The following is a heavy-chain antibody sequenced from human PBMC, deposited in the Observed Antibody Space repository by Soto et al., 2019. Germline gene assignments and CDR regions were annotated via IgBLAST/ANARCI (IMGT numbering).Heavy chain of an antibody. Sequence: DVHLVESGGGLIQPGESLRLSCAASGFTISGKKYVAWVRQAPGKGLEWLSALYDLDGSFYVASVKGRFTTSSDSSKTTVYLRMNDLRPDDTAVYYCATWHEREHAYDVWGQGTTVTVSS. CDR1: GFTISGKKY. V-gene: IGHV3-53*01. CDR3: ATWHEREHAYDV. CDR2: LYDLDGS. J-gene: IGHJ3*01. D-gene: IGHD1-1*01.